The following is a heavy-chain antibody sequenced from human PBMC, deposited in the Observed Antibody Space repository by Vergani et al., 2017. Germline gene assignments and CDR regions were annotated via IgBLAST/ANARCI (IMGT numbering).Heavy chain of an antibody. J-gene: IGHJ5*02. CDR1: GYSISSGYY. Sequence: QVQLQESGPGLVKPSETLSLTCAVSGYSISSGYYWGWIRPPPGKGLEWIGSIYHSGSTYYNPSLKSRVTISVDTSKNQFSLKLSSVTAADTAVYYCARDMLGYSYGYNWFDPWGQGTLVTVSS. D-gene: IGHD5-18*01. CDR3: ARDMLGYSYGYNWFDP. CDR2: IYHSGST. V-gene: IGHV4-38-2*02.